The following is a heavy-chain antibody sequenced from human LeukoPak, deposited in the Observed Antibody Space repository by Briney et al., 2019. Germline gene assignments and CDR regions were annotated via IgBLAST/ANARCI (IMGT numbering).Heavy chain of an antibody. J-gene: IGHJ4*02. D-gene: IGHD2-15*01. CDR3: AKSRVYCSGGSCYFDY. CDR2: ISYDGSNK. CDR1: GFTFSSYG. Sequence: QAGGSLRLSCAASGFTFSSYGMHWVRQAPGKGLEWVAVISYDGSNKYYADSVKGRFTISRDNSKNTLYLQMNSLRAEDTAVYYCAKSRVYCSGGSCYFDYWGQGTLVTVSS. V-gene: IGHV3-30*18.